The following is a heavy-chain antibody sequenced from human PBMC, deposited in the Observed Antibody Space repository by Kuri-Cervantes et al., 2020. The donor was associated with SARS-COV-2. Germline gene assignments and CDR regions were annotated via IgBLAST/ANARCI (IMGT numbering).Heavy chain of an antibody. D-gene: IGHD6-19*01. CDR3: AVSSGWYRGNYYYYGMDV. J-gene: IGHJ6*02. CDR1: GGSISSYY. Sequence: ESLKISCTVSGGSISSYYWSWIRQPPGKGLEWIGYIYYSGSTNYNPSLKSRVTISVDTSKNQFSLKLSSVTAADTAVYYCAVSSGWYRGNYYYYGMDVWGQGTTVTVSS. V-gene: IGHV4-59*01. CDR2: IYYSGST.